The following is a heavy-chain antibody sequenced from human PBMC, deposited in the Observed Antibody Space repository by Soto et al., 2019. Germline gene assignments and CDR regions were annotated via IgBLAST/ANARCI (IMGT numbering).Heavy chain of an antibody. CDR2: IYYSGST. D-gene: IGHD6-13*01. CDR1: GCSISSYY. V-gene: IGHV4-59*01. Sequence: XETLSLTCTVSGCSISSYYWSWIRQPPGKGLEWIGYIYYSGSTNYNPSLKSRVTISVDTSKNQFSLKLSSVTAADTAVYYCARAESLYSSSWYGGGWFDHSGQGTLVTVSS. CDR3: ARAESLYSSSWYGGGWFDH. J-gene: IGHJ5*02.